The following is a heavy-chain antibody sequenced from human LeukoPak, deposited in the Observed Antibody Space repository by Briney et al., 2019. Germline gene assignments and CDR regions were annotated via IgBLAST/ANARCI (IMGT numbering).Heavy chain of an antibody. J-gene: IGHJ4*02. V-gene: IGHV1-18*01. Sequence: ASVTVSCKASGYTFTSYGISWVRQAPGQGLEWMGWISAYNGNTNYAQKLQGRVTMTTDTSTSTAYMELRSLRSDDTAVYYCARSRVVPAAMGRVTDYWGQGTLVTVSS. CDR2: ISAYNGNT. CDR1: GYTFTSYG. D-gene: IGHD2-2*01. CDR3: ARSRVVPAAMGRVTDY.